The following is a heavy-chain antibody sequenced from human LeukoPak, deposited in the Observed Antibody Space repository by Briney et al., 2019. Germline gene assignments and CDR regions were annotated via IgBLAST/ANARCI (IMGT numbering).Heavy chain of an antibody. CDR1: GGTFSSYA. CDR2: IIPIFGTA. Sequence: SVKVSCKASGGTFSSYAISWVRQAPGQGLEWMGGIIPIFGTANYAQKFQGRVTITADESTSTAYMELSSLRSEDTALYFCAKTFNRYCSGGSCYGNFDYWGQGTLVTVSS. CDR3: AKTFNRYCSGGSCYGNFDY. D-gene: IGHD2-15*01. J-gene: IGHJ4*02. V-gene: IGHV1-69*01.